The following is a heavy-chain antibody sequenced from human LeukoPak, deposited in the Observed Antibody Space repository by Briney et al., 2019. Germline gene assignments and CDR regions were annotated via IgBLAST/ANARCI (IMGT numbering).Heavy chain of an antibody. CDR2: LNHSGST. Sequence: SETLSLTCAVYGGSFSGYYWSWIRQPPGKGLEWIGELNHSGSTNYNPSLKSRVTISVDTSKNQFSLKLSSVTAADTAVYYCATPLDFDWFPGAFDIWGQVTMVTVSS. V-gene: IGHV4-34*01. J-gene: IGHJ3*02. CDR1: GGSFSGYY. CDR3: ATPLDFDWFPGAFDI. D-gene: IGHD3-9*01.